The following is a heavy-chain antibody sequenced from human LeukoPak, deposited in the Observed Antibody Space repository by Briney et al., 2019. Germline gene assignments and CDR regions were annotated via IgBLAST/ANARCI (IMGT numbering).Heavy chain of an antibody. V-gene: IGHV3-9*01. J-gene: IGHJ6*02. Sequence: GGSLRLSCAASGFTFDDYAMHWVRQAPGKGLEWVSGISWNSGSIGYADSVKGRFTISRDNSKNTLYLQMNSLRAEDTAVYYCARGTPPSELWFGELYASYYGMDVWGQGTTVTVSS. CDR1: GFTFDDYA. CDR2: ISWNSGSI. CDR3: ARGTPPSELWFGELYASYYGMDV. D-gene: IGHD3-10*01.